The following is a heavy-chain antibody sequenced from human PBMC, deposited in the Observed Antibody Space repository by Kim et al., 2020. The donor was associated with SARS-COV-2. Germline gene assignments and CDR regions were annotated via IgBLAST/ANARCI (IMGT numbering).Heavy chain of an antibody. CDR3: ARRAGYSSPHFDY. Sequence: SETLSLTCTVSGGSISSSSYYWGWIRQPPGKGLEWIGSIYYSGSTYYNPSLKSRVTISVDTSKNQFSLKLSSVTAADTAVYYCARRAGYSSPHFDYWGQGTLVTVSS. D-gene: IGHD6-13*01. CDR1: GGSISSSSYY. J-gene: IGHJ4*02. CDR2: IYYSGST. V-gene: IGHV4-39*01.